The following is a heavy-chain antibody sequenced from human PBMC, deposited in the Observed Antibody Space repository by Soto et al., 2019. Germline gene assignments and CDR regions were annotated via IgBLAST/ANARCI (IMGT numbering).Heavy chain of an antibody. CDR2: ISAYSGNT. D-gene: IGHD3-22*01. CDR1: GYTFSSYG. Sequence: GASVKVSCKAYGYTFSSYGLSWVRQAPGQGLEWMGWISAYSGNTVYTQRFKGRLTMATDTSTGTAYMELRSLRSDDTAVYYCARDSYQSSGYCDYWGQGTLVTVSS. V-gene: IGHV1-18*01. J-gene: IGHJ4*02. CDR3: ARDSYQSSGYCDY.